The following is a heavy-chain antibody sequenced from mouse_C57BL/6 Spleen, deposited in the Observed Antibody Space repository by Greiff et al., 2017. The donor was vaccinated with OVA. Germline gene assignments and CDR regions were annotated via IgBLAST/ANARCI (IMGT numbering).Heavy chain of an antibody. J-gene: IGHJ2*01. CDR3: ARARVVAYYFDY. V-gene: IGHV5-4*03. Sequence: DVKLVESGGGLVKPGGSLKLSCAASGFTFSSYAMSWVRQTPEKRLEWVATISDGGSYTYYPDNVKGRFTISRDNAKNNLYLQMSHRKSEDTAMYYCARARVVAYYFDYWGQGTTLTVSS. CDR1: GFTFSSYA. D-gene: IGHD1-1*01. CDR2: ISDGGSYT.